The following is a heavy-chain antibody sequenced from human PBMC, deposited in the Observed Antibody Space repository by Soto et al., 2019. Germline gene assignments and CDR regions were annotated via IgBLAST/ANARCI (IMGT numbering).Heavy chain of an antibody. CDR1: GFTFSSYS. V-gene: IGHV3-21*01. CDR3: ARDPPDYLGYYYYGMDV. Sequence: PGGSLRLSCAASGFTFSSYSMNWVRQAPGMGLEWVSSISSSSSYIYYADSVKGRFTISRDNAKNSLYLQMNSLRAEDTAVYYCARDPPDYLGYYYYGMDVWGQGTTVTVSS. CDR2: ISSSSSYI. J-gene: IGHJ6*02. D-gene: IGHD4-17*01.